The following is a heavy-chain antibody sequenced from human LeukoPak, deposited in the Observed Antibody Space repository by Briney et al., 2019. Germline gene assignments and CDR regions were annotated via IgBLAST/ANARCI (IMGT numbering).Heavy chain of an antibody. CDR2: ISGSGGSR. D-gene: IGHD4-17*01. Sequence: GGSLRLSCTASGFTFSSYAVSWVRQAPGKGLEWVSAISGSGGSRYYADSVKGRFTISRDNAKNSLYLQMNSLRAEDTAVYYCARDASVNCFDYWGQGTLVTVSS. CDR3: ARDASVNCFDY. V-gene: IGHV3-23*01. J-gene: IGHJ4*02. CDR1: GFTFSSYA.